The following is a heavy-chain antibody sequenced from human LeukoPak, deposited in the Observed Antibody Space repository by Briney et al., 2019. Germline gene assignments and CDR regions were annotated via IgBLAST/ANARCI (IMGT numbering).Heavy chain of an antibody. Sequence: SETLSLTCTVSGGSISSYYWSWIRQPPGKGLEWIGYIYYSGSTNYNPSLKSRVTMSVDTSKNQFSLKLTSVTAADTAVYYCARNPVTGENPKFDYWGQGTLVTVSS. D-gene: IGHD6-19*01. V-gene: IGHV4-59*12. J-gene: IGHJ4*02. CDR3: ARNPVTGENPKFDY. CDR2: IYYSGST. CDR1: GGSISSYY.